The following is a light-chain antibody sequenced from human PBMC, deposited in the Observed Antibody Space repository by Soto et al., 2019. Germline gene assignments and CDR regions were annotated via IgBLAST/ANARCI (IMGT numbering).Light chain of an antibody. V-gene: IGKV3-20*01. CDR3: QDYVPPPPISI. Sequence: EIVLTQSPGTLSLSPGERATLSCRTSQSVNSRYLAWYQQKPGQAPRLLIYGASSRATGIPDRFSGSGSGKNFPLTIRELDPEVFALYFCQDYVPPPPISIFGQGPNREIK. CDR1: QSVNSRY. CDR2: GAS. J-gene: IGKJ2*01.